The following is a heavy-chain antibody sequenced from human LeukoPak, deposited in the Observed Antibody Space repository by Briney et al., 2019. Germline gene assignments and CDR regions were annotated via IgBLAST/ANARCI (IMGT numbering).Heavy chain of an antibody. D-gene: IGHD2-2*02. J-gene: IGHJ1*01. Sequence: GGSLRLSCAASGFTFSSYAMSWVRQAPGKGLEWVSAISGSGGSTYYADPVKGRFTISRDNSKNTLYLQMNSLRAEDTAVYYCAKLFGYSLGLVPAAIREEYFQHWGQGTLVTVSS. CDR3: AKLFGYSLGLVPAAIREEYFQH. V-gene: IGHV3-23*01. CDR2: ISGSGGST. CDR1: GFTFSSYA.